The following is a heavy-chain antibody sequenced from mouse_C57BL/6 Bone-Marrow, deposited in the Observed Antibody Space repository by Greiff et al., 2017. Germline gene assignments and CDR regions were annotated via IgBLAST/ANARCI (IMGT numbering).Heavy chain of an antibody. Sequence: EVQLVESGGGLVQPGESLKLSCESNEYAFPSHDMSWVRKTPEKRLELVAAINSDGGSTYYPDTMERRFIISRDNTKKTLYLQMSSLRSEDTALYYCARRLITTVGGYYAMDYWGQGTSVTVSS. J-gene: IGHJ4*01. V-gene: IGHV5-2*01. CDR3: ARRLITTVGGYYAMDY. CDR2: INSDGGST. CDR1: EYAFPSHD. D-gene: IGHD1-1*01.